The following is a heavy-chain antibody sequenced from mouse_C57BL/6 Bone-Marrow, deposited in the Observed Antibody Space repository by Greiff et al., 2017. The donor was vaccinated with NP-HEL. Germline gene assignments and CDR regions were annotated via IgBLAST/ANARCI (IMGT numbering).Heavy chain of an antibody. J-gene: IGHJ2*01. Sequence: QVQLKESGPGLVAPSQSLSITCTVSGFSLTSYGVHWVRQPPGKGLEWLVVIWSDGSTTYNSALKSRLSISKDNSKSQVFLKMNSLQTDDTAMYYCARHRGLGGDYFDYWGQGTTLTVSS. V-gene: IGHV2-6-1*01. D-gene: IGHD4-1*01. CDR3: ARHRGLGGDYFDY. CDR1: GFSLTSYG. CDR2: IWSDGST.